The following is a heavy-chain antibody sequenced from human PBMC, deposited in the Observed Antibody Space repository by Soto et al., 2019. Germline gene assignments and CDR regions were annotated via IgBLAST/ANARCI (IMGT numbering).Heavy chain of an antibody. CDR1: GFTFSSYG. CDR3: AREAVPAAINYYYYMDV. CDR2: IWYDGSNK. J-gene: IGHJ6*03. Sequence: GGSLRLSCAASGFTFSSYGMHWVRQAPGKGLEWVAVIWYDGSNKYYADSVKGRFTISRDNSKNTLYLQMNSLRAEDTAGYYCAREAVPAAINYYYYMDVWGKGTTVTVSS. V-gene: IGHV3-33*01. D-gene: IGHD2-2*01.